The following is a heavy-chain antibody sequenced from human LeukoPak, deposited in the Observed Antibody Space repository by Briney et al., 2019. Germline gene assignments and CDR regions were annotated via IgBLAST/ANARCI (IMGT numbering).Heavy chain of an antibody. D-gene: IGHD5-24*01. J-gene: IGHJ4*02. V-gene: IGHV3-23*01. Sequence: PGGSLRVSSAAPVFTFSSNAMSWVRQAPRKRLERVSAISGSGGSTYYADSVKGRFTISRDKSKNTQYLQMNRLRAEDTAVYYCAKGEDGYNSPGDYWGQGTLVTVSS. CDR1: VFTFSSNA. CDR3: AKGEDGYNSPGDY. CDR2: ISGSGGST.